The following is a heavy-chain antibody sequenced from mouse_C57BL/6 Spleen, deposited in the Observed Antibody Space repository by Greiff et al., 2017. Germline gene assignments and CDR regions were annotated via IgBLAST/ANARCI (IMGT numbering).Heavy chain of an antibody. CDR3: ARSYGSSYFYAMDY. V-gene: IGHV1-66*01. J-gene: IGHJ4*01. CDR1: GYSFTSYY. CDR2: IYPGSGNT. D-gene: IGHD1-1*01. Sequence: VQLQQSGPELVKPGASVKISCKASGYSFTSYYIHWVKQRPGQGLEWIGWIYPGSGNTKYNEKFKGKATLTADTSSSTAYMQLSSLTSEDSAVYYCARSYGSSYFYAMDYWGQGTSVTVSS.